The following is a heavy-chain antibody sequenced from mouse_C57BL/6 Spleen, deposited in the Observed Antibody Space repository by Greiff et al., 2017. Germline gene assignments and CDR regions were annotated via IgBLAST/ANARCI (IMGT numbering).Heavy chain of an antibody. CDR1: GYALSSYW. V-gene: IGHV1-80*01. J-gene: IGHJ4*01. CDR2: IYPGDGAT. D-gene: IGHD1-1*01. CDR3: ARKKGVVAKDDAMDY. Sequence: QVQLQQSGAELVKPGASVKISCKASGYALSSYWMNWVKQRPGKGLEWIGQIYPGDGATNYNGKFKGKATLTADKTASTAYMRLSSLTSEDSAVYCCARKKGVVAKDDAMDYWGQGTSGTVSS.